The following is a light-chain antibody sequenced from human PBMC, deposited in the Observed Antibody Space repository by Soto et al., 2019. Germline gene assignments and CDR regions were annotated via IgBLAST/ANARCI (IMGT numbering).Light chain of an antibody. CDR1: QSVNNNY. J-gene: IGKJ1*01. Sequence: EIVLTHSPGTLSLSPGERATLSCRASQSVNNNYLAWYQQKPGQAPRLLFYGASTRATGIPDRFSASGSGTDFTLTINRLEPEDFAVYFCQQYSQSPLTFGQGTKVDI. CDR3: QQYSQSPLT. V-gene: IGKV3-20*01. CDR2: GAS.